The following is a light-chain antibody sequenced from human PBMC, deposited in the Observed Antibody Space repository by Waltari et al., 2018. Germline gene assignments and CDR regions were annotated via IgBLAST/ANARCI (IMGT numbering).Light chain of an antibody. Sequence: QSALTQPPPVSGSPGQSLTISSTATSNDVGSYNSLSGYQDHPGQGPKVIIYDVSDRPSGVSARFSGSKSGNTASLTISGLQAEDDADYYCSSQSSDNVVLFGGGTKVTVL. CDR2: DVS. V-gene: IGLV2-14*03. CDR3: SSQSSDNVVL. J-gene: IGLJ3*02. CDR1: SNDVGSYNS.